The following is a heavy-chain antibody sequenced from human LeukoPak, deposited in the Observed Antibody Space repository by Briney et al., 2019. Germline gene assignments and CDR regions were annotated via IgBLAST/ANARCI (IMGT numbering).Heavy chain of an antibody. V-gene: IGHV4-38-2*02. Sequence: SETLSLTCTVSGYSISSGYYWGWIRQPPGKGLEWIGSIYHSGRTYYNPSLKSRVTISVDTSKNQFSLKLSSVTAADTAVYYCAREWDSSSVGWFDPWGQGTLVTVSS. CDR3: AREWDSSSVGWFDP. J-gene: IGHJ5*02. CDR1: GYSISSGYY. CDR2: IYHSGRT. D-gene: IGHD6-13*01.